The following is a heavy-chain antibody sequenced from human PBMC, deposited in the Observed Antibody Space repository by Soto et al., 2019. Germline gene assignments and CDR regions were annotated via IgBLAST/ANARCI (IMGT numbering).Heavy chain of an antibody. CDR3: ARGNYDFWSGYWAQYYYYYYGMDV. D-gene: IGHD3-3*01. V-gene: IGHV1-18*01. CDR1: GYTFTSYG. CDR2: ISAYNGNT. J-gene: IGHJ6*02. Sequence: ASVKVSCKASGYTFTSYGISWVRQAPGQGLEWMGWISAYNGNTNYAQKLQGRVTMTTDTSTSTAYMELRSLRSDDTAVYYCARGNYDFWSGYWAQYYYYYYGMDVWGQGTTVTAP.